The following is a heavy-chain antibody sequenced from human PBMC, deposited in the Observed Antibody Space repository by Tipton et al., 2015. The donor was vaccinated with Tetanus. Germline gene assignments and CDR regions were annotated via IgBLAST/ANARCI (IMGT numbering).Heavy chain of an antibody. D-gene: IGHD2-8*01. Sequence: QLVQSGGEVKKPGESLKISCKGSGYIFNNYWTGWVRQKPGKGLEWMGIIYPGDSDTRYSPSFQGQVTISVDKSINTAYLQWSSLKASDTSIFYCARAHCTDGVCNFDFWGQGALVTVAS. J-gene: IGHJ4*02. CDR2: IYPGDSDT. CDR1: GYIFNNYW. V-gene: IGHV5-51*01. CDR3: ARAHCTDGVCNFDF.